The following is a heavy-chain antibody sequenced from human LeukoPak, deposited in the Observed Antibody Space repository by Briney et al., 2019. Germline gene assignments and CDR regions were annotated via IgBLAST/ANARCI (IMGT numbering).Heavy chain of an antibody. J-gene: IGHJ5*02. Sequence: SETLSLTCAVYGGSFSGYYWSWIRQPPGKGLEWIGEINHSGSTNYNPSLKSRVTISVDTSKNQFSLKLSSVTAADTAVYYCARALPIAAAGTRGWFDPWGQGTLVTVSS. V-gene: IGHV4-34*01. CDR3: ARALPIAAAGTRGWFDP. CDR2: INHSGST. D-gene: IGHD6-13*01. CDR1: GGSFSGYY.